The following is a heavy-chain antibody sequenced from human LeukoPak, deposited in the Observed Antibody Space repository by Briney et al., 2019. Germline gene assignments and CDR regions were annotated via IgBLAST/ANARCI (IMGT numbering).Heavy chain of an antibody. CDR3: ARDSAYYDFWSGSNYYGMDV. D-gene: IGHD3-3*01. CDR2: IYTSGST. CDR1: GGSISSYY. V-gene: IGHV4-4*07. Sequence: SETLSLTCTVSGGSISSYYWSRQPAGKGLEWIGRIYTSGSTNYNPSLKSRVTMSVDTSKNQFSLKLSSVTAADTAVYYCARDSAYYDFWSGSNYYGMDVWGQGATVTVSS. J-gene: IGHJ6*02.